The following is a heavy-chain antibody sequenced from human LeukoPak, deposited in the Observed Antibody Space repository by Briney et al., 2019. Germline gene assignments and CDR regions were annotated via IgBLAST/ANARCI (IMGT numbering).Heavy chain of an antibody. J-gene: IGHJ4*02. CDR3: ARRCPYCGGDCYDY. CDR1: GYTFTSYA. D-gene: IGHD2-21*01. V-gene: IGHV1-3*01. CDR2: INAGNGNT. Sequence: ASVKVSCKASGYTFTSYAMHWVRQAPGQRPEWMGWINAGNGNTKYSQKFQGRVTITKDTSASTAYMELSSLRSEDTAVYYCARRCPYCGGDCYDYWGQGTLVTVSS.